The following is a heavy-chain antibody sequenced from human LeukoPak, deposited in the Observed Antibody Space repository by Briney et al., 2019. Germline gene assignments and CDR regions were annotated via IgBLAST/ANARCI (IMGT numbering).Heavy chain of an antibody. CDR1: GFSFSSYW. Sequence: GGSLRLSCEGSGFSFSSYWMTWVRQAPGKGLEWVAVISYDGSNKYYADSVKGRFTISRDNSKNTLYLQMNSLRAEDTAVYYCASRGHVGSGTYSPYDYWGQGTLVTVSS. CDR2: ISYDGSNK. J-gene: IGHJ4*02. CDR3: ASRGHVGSGTYSPYDY. V-gene: IGHV3-30*03. D-gene: IGHD3-10*01.